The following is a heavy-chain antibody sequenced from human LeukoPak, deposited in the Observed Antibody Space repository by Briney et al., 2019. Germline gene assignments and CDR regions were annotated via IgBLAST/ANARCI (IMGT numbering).Heavy chain of an antibody. D-gene: IGHD1/OR15-1a*01. CDR1: RFTLRGYV. CDR2: ISGSGERS. J-gene: IGHJ4*02. CDR3: VKSNNLGGDY. V-gene: IGHV3-23*01. Sequence: PGGSLRLSCAASRFTLRGYVMTWVRQAPGKGLEWVSGISGSGERSFYADSVKGRFTISRDSSKNTVYLQMNNLRAEDTAVYYCVKSNNLGGDYWGQGTLVTVSS.